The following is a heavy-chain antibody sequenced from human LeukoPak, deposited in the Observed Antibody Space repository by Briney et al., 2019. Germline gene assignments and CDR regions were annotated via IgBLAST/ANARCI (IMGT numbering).Heavy chain of an antibody. Sequence: GGSLRLSCAASGFTFSSYAMSWVRQAPGKGLEWVSVISGDGGSTYHADSVKGRFTISRDNAKNSLYLQMNSLRAEDTAVYYCARSSSSEDAFDIWGQGTMVTVSS. CDR3: ARSSSSEDAFDI. J-gene: IGHJ3*02. D-gene: IGHD6-6*01. CDR2: ISGDGGST. CDR1: GFTFSSYA. V-gene: IGHV3-23*01.